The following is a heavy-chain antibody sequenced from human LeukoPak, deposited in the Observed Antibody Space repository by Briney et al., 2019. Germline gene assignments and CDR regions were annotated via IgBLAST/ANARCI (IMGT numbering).Heavy chain of an antibody. Sequence: ASVKVSCKASGFTFTSSAVQWVRQARGQRLEWIGWIVVGIGNTNYAQKFQERVTITRDMSTSTAYMELSSLRSEDTAVYYCAAGITIFGVGPYFDYWGQGTLVTVSS. CDR3: AAGITIFGVGPYFDY. CDR1: GFTFTSSA. D-gene: IGHD3-3*01. V-gene: IGHV1-58*01. J-gene: IGHJ4*02. CDR2: IVVGIGNT.